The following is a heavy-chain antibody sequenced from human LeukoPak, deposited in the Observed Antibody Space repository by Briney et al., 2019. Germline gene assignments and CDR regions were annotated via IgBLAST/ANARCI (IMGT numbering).Heavy chain of an antibody. CDR2: IYYSGST. Sequence: SETLSLTCNVSGGSVSSGGYYWSWIRQHPGKGLEWIGYIYYSGSTYYNPSLKSRVTISVDTSKNQFSLKLSSVTAADTAVYYCARVTYTRIFDYWGQGTLVTVSS. CDR1: GGSVSSGGYY. J-gene: IGHJ4*02. V-gene: IGHV4-31*03. CDR3: ARVTYTRIFDY. D-gene: IGHD3-16*01.